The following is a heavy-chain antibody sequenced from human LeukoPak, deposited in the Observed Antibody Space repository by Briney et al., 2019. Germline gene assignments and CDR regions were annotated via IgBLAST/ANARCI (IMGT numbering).Heavy chain of an antibody. D-gene: IGHD4-23*01. CDR2: IIPIFGTA. J-gene: IGHJ4*02. V-gene: IGHV1-69*13. CDR3: ATAKTTVVTPVDY. Sequence: SVKVSCKASGYTFTTYGISWVRQAPGQGLEWMGGIIPIFGTANYAQKFQGRVTITADESTSTAYMELSSLRSEDTAVYYCATAKTTVVTPVDYWGQGTLVTVSS. CDR1: GYTFTTYG.